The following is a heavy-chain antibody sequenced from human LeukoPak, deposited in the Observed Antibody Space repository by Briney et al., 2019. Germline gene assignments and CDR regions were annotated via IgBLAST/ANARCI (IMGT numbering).Heavy chain of an antibody. V-gene: IGHV1-46*01. D-gene: IGHD3-3*01. CDR1: GYTFTSYY. Sequence: ASVKVSCKASGYTFTSYYMHWVRQAPGQGLEWMGIINPSGGSTSYAQKFQGRVTMTRDMSTSTVYMELSSLRSEDTAVYYCARGDYDFWRGYSGYEVWFDPWGQGTLVTVSS. CDR2: INPSGGST. J-gene: IGHJ5*02. CDR3: ARGDYDFWRGYSGYEVWFDP.